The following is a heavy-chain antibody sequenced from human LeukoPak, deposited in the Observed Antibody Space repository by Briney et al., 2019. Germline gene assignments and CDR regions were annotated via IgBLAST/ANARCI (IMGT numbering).Heavy chain of an antibody. Sequence: SETLSLTCAVYGGSFSGYYWSWIRQPPGKGLEWIGEINHSGSTNYNPSLKSRVTISVDTSKNQFSLKLSSVTAADTAVYYCAREYDILTHHNWFDPWGQGTLVTVSS. D-gene: IGHD3-9*01. CDR3: AREYDILTHHNWFDP. CDR1: GGSFSGYY. J-gene: IGHJ5*02. V-gene: IGHV4-34*01. CDR2: INHSGST.